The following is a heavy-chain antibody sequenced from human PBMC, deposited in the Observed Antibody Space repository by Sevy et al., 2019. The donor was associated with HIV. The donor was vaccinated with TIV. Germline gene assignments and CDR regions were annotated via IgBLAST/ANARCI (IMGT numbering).Heavy chain of an antibody. Sequence: GESLKISCVGSGFSFSSDAMSWVRQAPGKGLQWVATVSASGGSTYYADSVRGRFSITRDNSKNKLYVKMNSLRAKDTAVYYCARVGGGGYYDPWSGYLEFDPWGQGTLVTVSS. CDR3: ARVGGGGYYDPWSGYLEFDP. D-gene: IGHD3-3*01. J-gene: IGHJ5*02. CDR2: VSASGGST. V-gene: IGHV3-23*01. CDR1: GFSFSSDA.